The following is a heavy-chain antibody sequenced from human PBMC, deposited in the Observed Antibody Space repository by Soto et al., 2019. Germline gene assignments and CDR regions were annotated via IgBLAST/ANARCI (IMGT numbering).Heavy chain of an antibody. Sequence: GGSLRLSCAASGFTFSSYAMHWVRQAPGKGLEWVAVISYDGSNKYYADSVKGRFTISRDNSKNTLYLQMNSLRAEDTAVYYCARDRTEYSSSYYYGMDVWGQGTTVTVSS. CDR3: ARDRTEYSSSYYYGMDV. V-gene: IGHV3-30-3*01. J-gene: IGHJ6*02. CDR2: ISYDGSNK. D-gene: IGHD6-6*01. CDR1: GFTFSSYA.